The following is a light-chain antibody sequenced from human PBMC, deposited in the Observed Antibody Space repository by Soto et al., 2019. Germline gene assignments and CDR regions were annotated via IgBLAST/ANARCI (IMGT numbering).Light chain of an antibody. Sequence: EIVLTQSPGTLSLFPGERATLSCRASQSPTTRYLAWYQQKPGQAPRLLIYGASSRATGIPDRFSGSGSGTDFTLTISRLEPEDFAVYSCQQYDSSPTFGQGTRLEIK. CDR1: QSPTTRY. V-gene: IGKV3-20*01. CDR2: GAS. CDR3: QQYDSSPT. J-gene: IGKJ5*01.